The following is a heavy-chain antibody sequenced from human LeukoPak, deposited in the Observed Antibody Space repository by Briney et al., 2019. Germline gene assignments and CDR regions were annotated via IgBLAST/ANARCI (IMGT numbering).Heavy chain of an antibody. J-gene: IGHJ4*02. CDR3: ASWPGGWYGEDS. V-gene: IGHV3-53*01. CDR2: IYGGGST. CDR1: GLTVSSNF. D-gene: IGHD6-19*01. Sequence: TGGSLRLSCAATGLTVSSNFMSWVRQAPGKGLEWVSVIYGGGSTYYADSVKGRFTISRDTPKNTLYPQMNSLRVEDTAVYYCASWPGGWYGEDSWGQGTLVTVSS.